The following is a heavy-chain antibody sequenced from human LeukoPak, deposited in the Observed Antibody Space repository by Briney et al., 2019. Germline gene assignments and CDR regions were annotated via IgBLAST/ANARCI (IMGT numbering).Heavy chain of an antibody. D-gene: IGHD6-13*01. Sequence: ASVKVSCKASGYTFTSYDINWVRQATGQGLEWMGWMNPNSGNTGYAQKFQGRVTMTRNTSISTAYIELSSLRSEDTAVYYCASYSSSWYGYYYYYGMDVWGQGTTVTVSS. CDR1: GYTFTSYD. V-gene: IGHV1-8*01. CDR3: ASYSSSWYGYYYYYGMDV. CDR2: MNPNSGNT. J-gene: IGHJ6*02.